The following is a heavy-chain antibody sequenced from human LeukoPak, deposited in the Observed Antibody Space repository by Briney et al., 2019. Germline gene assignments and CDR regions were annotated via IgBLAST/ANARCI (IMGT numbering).Heavy chain of an antibody. Sequence: PSQTLSLTCTVSGGSISSGDYYRSWIRQPPGKGLEWIGYIYYSGSTYYNPSLKSRVTISVDTSKNQFSLKLSSVTAADTAVYYCARGDYGDLLFDYWGQGTLVTVSS. D-gene: IGHD4-17*01. V-gene: IGHV4-30-4*01. CDR2: IYYSGST. J-gene: IGHJ4*02. CDR1: GGSISSGDYY. CDR3: ARGDYGDLLFDY.